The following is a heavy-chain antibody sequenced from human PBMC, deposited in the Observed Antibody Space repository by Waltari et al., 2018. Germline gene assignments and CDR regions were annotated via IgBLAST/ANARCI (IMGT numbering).Heavy chain of an antibody. CDR2: IYHSGST. CDR1: GYSISSGYY. J-gene: IGHJ4*02. V-gene: IGHV4-38-2*01. Sequence: QVQLQESGPGLVKPSETLSLTCAVSGYSISSGYYWGWIRQPPGKGLEWIGSIYHSGSTYYNPPLKCGVSISVDTAKNQFSRKLSSGTAADTAVYYCARLRCCDCWSGYLFDYWGQGTLVTVSS. D-gene: IGHD3-3*01. CDR3: ARLRCCDCWSGYLFDY.